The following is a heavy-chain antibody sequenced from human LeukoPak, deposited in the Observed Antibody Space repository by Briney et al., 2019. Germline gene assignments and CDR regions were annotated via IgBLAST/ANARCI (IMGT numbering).Heavy chain of an antibody. CDR1: GGSISSYY. CDR2: IYYSGST. CDR3: ARGSRAVADNFDY. J-gene: IGHJ4*02. V-gene: IGHV4-59*12. D-gene: IGHD6-19*01. Sequence: PSETLSLTCTVSGGSISSYYWSWIRQPPGKGLEWIGYIYYSGSTNYNPSLKSRVTISVDTSKNQFSLKLSSVTAADTAVYYCARGSRAVADNFDYWGQGTLVTVSS.